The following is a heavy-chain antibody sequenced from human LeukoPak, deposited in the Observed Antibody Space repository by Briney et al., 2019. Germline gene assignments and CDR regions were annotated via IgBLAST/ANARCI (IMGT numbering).Heavy chain of an antibody. CDR3: TTDGYDYGSGIGSYYYYGMDV. Sequence: GGSLRLSCAASTFTFSNAWMSWVRQAPGKGLEWVGRIKSKTDGGTTDYAAPVKGRFTISRDDSKNTLYLQMNSLKTEDTAVYYCTTDGYDYGSGIGSYYYYGMDVWGQGTTVTVSS. V-gene: IGHV3-15*01. J-gene: IGHJ6*02. CDR1: TFTFSNAW. CDR2: IKSKTDGGTT. D-gene: IGHD3-10*01.